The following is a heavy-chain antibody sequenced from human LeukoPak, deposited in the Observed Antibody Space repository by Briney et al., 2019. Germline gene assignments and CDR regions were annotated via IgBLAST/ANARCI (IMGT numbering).Heavy chain of an antibody. V-gene: IGHV6-1*01. CDR3: ASSSLRGSDAFDI. J-gene: IGHJ3*02. CDR1: GDSVSNNNAA. D-gene: IGHD3-16*01. Sequence: SQTLSLTCAISGDSVSNNNAAWNWIRQAPSRGLEWRGRTYYRSKWYTDYAVSVSSRIPINPDASQNPFSLQLNSVTPEDTAVYYCASSSLRGSDAFDIWGQGTMVTVSS. CDR2: TYYRSKWYT.